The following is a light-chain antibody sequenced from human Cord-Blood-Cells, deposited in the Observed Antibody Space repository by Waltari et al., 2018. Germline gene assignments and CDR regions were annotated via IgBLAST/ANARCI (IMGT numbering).Light chain of an antibody. V-gene: IGLV3-19*01. Sequence: SSELTQVPDVSVALGQTVRITCQGASVRSYYASWYQHKPGQAPVLVIYGKNNRPSGIPDRFSGSSSGNTASLTITGAQAEDEADYYCNSRDSSGNHVVFGGGTKLTVL. CDR2: GKN. J-gene: IGLJ2*01. CDR1: SVRSYY. CDR3: NSRDSSGNHVV.